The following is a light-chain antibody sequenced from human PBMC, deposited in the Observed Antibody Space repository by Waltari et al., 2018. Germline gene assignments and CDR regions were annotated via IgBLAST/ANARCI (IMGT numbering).Light chain of an antibody. CDR1: DIGRKN. Sequence: SYVVTQPPSVSLAPGKTATITCGGDDIGRKNVCWYQQRPGQAPGLVVYDNSDRSSGVPWRFSGSNSGDTATRTLSRVEVGDEADFYCQVWDSTTDHAIFGGGTKLTVL. J-gene: IGLJ2*01. V-gene: IGLV3-21*03. CDR2: DNS. CDR3: QVWDSTTDHAI.